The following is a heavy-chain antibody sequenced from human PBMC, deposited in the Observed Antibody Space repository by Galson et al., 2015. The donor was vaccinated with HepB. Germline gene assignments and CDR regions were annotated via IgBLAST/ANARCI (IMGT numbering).Heavy chain of an antibody. V-gene: IGHV3-74*01. Sequence: SLRLSCAASGFTVSRHWMHWVRQGPGKGLEWISRINIDGSSTAYADSVRGRFTISRDDAKNTLSLQMNSLRVDDTAVYFCAREMNSGAYYPFDYWGPGTLVTVAS. D-gene: IGHD1-26*01. CDR1: GFTVSRHW. J-gene: IGHJ4*02. CDR3: AREMNSGAYYPFDY. CDR2: INIDGSST.